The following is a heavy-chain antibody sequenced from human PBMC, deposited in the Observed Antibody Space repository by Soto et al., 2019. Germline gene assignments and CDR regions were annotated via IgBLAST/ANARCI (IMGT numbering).Heavy chain of an antibody. V-gene: IGHV3-11*01. CDR3: ARGSGYQFDY. CDR2: TSSTGTTI. D-gene: IGHD5-12*01. CDR1: GFTFSDYY. Sequence: QVQLVESGGGLVKPGGSLRLSCAVSGFTFSDYYMNWIRRAPGKGLEWVSYTSSTGTTIHHADSVQGRFTISRDNAKNSLYLQMNSLRAEDTAVYYRARGSGYQFDYWGQGTLVTVSS. J-gene: IGHJ4*02.